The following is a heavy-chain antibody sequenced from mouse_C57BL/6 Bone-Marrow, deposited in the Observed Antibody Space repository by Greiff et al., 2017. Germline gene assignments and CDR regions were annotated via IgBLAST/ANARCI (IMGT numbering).Heavy chain of an antibody. V-gene: IGHV1-64*01. CDR2: IPPNSGST. CDR3: ARYYYGRGDY. CDR1: GYTFTSYW. Sequence: QVQLQQPGAELVKPGASVKLSCKASGYTFTSYWMHWVKQRPGQGLEWIGMIPPNSGSTNYNEKFKSQATLTVDKSSSTAYMQLSSLTSEDSAVYYCARYYYGRGDYWGQGTSVTVSS. D-gene: IGHD1-1*01. J-gene: IGHJ4*01.